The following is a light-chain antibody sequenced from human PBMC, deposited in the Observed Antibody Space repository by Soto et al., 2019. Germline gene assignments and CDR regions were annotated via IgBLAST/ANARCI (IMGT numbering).Light chain of an antibody. V-gene: IGLV1-40*01. CDR2: GNS. Sequence: QSVLTQPPSVSGAPGQRVTISCTGSSSNIGAGYDVHWYQQLPGTAPKLLIYGNSNRPSGVPDRFSGSKSGTSASLAITGLQAEDEADYYCQSYDISLSAYVFGNGTKVTVL. CDR3: QSYDISLSAYV. J-gene: IGLJ1*01. CDR1: SSNIGAGYD.